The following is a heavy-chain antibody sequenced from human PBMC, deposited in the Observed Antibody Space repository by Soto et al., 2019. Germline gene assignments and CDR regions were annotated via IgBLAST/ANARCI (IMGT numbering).Heavy chain of an antibody. V-gene: IGHV3-66*01. Sequence: GGSLRLSCAASGFTVSSNYMSWVRQAPGKGLEWVSVIYSGGSTHYADSVKGRFTISRDNSKNTLYLQMNSLRAEDTAVYYCARDQLTVATPHAFDIWGQGTMVTVSS. J-gene: IGHJ3*02. CDR2: IYSGGST. D-gene: IGHD5-12*01. CDR1: GFTVSSNY. CDR3: ARDQLTVATPHAFDI.